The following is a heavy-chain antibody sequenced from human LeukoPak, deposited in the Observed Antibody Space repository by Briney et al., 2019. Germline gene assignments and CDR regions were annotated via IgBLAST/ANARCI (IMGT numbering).Heavy chain of an antibody. CDR2: IIPIFGTA. D-gene: IGHD3-3*01. CDR3: ARDGGEYDFWSGYYPPPPFDY. CDR1: GGTFSSYA. J-gene: IGHJ4*02. Sequence: ASVNVSCTASGGTFSSYAISWVRQAPGQGLEWMGGIIPIFGTANYAQKFQGGVKITADKSTSKAYMELSRLRSDDTAVYYCARDGGEYDFWSGYYPPPPFDYWGQGTLVTVSS. V-gene: IGHV1-69*06.